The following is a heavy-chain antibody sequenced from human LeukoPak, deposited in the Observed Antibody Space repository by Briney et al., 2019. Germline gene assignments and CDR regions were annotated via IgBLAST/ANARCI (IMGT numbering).Heavy chain of an antibody. CDR2: ISAYNGDT. CDR1: GFTFTSYG. Sequence: ASVKVSCKASGFTFTSYGISWVRQAPGQGLEWMGWISAYNGDTSYAQKFQGRVTMTTETSTGTAYMELRSLRSDDTAVYYCARGIYFDYWGQGTLVTVSS. V-gene: IGHV1-18*01. CDR3: ARGIYFDY. D-gene: IGHD3-10*01. J-gene: IGHJ4*02.